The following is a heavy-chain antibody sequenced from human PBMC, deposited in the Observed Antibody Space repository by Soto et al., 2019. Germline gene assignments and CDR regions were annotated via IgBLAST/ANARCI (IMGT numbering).Heavy chain of an antibody. V-gene: IGHV3-23*01. D-gene: IGHD2-15*01. Sequence: PGGSLRLSCAASGFTFSSHVMNWVRQAPGKGLEWVSGISDSGGVTYYAASVKGRFTISRDNSKNTLYPQMNSLRAEDTALYYCAKPDVVVVPTTHWYFDLWGRGTQVTVSS. CDR3: AKPDVVVVPTTHWYFDL. J-gene: IGHJ2*01. CDR1: GFTFSSHV. CDR2: ISDSGGVT.